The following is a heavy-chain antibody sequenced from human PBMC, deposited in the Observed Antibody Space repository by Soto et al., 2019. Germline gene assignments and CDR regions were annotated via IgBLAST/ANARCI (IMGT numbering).Heavy chain of an antibody. D-gene: IGHD3-3*01. CDR2: IYYSGIT. Sequence: SETLSVTCTVSCDSISSYYWSWIRQPPGKGLEWIGYIYYSGITDYNPSLKSRVTMSVDTSKTQFSLKLSSVSAADTAVYYCARVYDFWSGYYWFDPWGQGTLVTVSS. CDR1: CDSISSYY. CDR3: ARVYDFWSGYYWFDP. J-gene: IGHJ5*02. V-gene: IGHV4-59*01.